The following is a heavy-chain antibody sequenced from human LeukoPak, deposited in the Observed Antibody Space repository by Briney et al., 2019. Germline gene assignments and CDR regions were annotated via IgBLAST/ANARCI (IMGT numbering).Heavy chain of an antibody. CDR2: IYYSGST. Sequence: SETLSLTCTVSGGSISSYYWSWIRQPPGKGLEWIGYIYYSGSTSYNPSLKSRVTISVDTSKNQFSLKLSSVTAADTAVYYCARGYSGSYGRFDYWGQGPLVTVSS. D-gene: IGHD1-26*01. J-gene: IGHJ4*02. CDR1: GGSISSYY. CDR3: ARGYSGSYGRFDY. V-gene: IGHV4-59*01.